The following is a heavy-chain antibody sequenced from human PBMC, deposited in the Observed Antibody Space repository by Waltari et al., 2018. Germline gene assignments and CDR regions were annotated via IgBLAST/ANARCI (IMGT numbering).Heavy chain of an antibody. V-gene: IGHV4-38-2*01. CDR3: ARRGRLSSYFFDY. CDR1: GYSIRDGDF. J-gene: IGHJ4*02. Sequence: QLHLQESGPGLLKPSETLSLTCAVSGYSIRDGDFWGWIRQPPGKGLEWIGSIHPGGDTYFNPPLKSLVTISVDKATNQYSLTLRSMTAADTAVYYCARRGRLSSYFFDYWGQGTLVTVSS. CDR2: IHPGGDT. D-gene: IGHD2-15*01.